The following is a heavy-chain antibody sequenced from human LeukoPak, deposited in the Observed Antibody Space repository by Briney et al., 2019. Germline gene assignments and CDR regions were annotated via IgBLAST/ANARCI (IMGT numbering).Heavy chain of an antibody. CDR3: ARDPTYDSSTYFDY. V-gene: IGHV3-30*01. Sequence: GGSLRLSCVASGFTFSNYAMNWVRQAPGKGLEWVAVISYDGSNKYYADSVKGRFTISRDNSKNTLYLQMNSLRAEDTAVYYCARDPTYDSSTYFDYWGQGTLVTVSS. J-gene: IGHJ4*02. CDR2: ISYDGSNK. D-gene: IGHD3-22*01. CDR1: GFTFSNYA.